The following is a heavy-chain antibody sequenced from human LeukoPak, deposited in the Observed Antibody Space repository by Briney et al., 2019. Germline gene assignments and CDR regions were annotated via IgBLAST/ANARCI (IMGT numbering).Heavy chain of an antibody. CDR2: ISCSGGST. CDR1: RFTLRSYA. Sequence: GGALRHSCAASRFTLRSYAMSWVRQAPGKGGEWVSVISCSGGSTYYPDSLKGGFTISRDNSKNKQYLQMNGLRDDGTAVYYCATAQWLDSAIDYWGQGTLVTVSS. D-gene: IGHD6-19*01. CDR3: ATAQWLDSAIDY. J-gene: IGHJ4*02. V-gene: IGHV3-23*01.